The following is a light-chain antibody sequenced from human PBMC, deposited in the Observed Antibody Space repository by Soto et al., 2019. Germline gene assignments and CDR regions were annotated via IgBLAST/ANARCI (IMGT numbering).Light chain of an antibody. J-gene: IGLJ3*02. V-gene: IGLV2-23*03. Sequence: QSALTQPASVSGSPGQSITISCTGTSSDVGSYNLVSWYQQHPGKAPKLMIYEGSKRPSGVSNRFSGSKSGNTASLTISGLQAEDEADYCCCSYAGSSTFDCVFGGGTKVTVL. CDR3: CSYAGSSTFDCV. CDR2: EGS. CDR1: SSDVGSYNL.